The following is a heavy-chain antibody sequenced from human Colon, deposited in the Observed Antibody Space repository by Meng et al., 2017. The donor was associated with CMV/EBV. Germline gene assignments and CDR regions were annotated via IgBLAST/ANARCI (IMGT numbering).Heavy chain of an antibody. D-gene: IGHD1-1*01. CDR3: AKEGVEIEPFFDY. J-gene: IGHJ4*02. Sequence: GGSLKLSCVASGFPMRSFGMHWVRQAPGRGLEWLAYIRHDGNTQHYSDSLRGRFTVSRDNSKNTLYLQLDSLRVDDTAVYYCAKEGVEIEPFFDYWGQGTLVTVSS. CDR2: IRHDGNTQ. V-gene: IGHV3-30*02. CDR1: GFPMRSFG.